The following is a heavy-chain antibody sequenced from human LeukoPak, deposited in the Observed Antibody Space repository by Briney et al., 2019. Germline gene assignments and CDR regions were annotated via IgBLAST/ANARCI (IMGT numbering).Heavy chain of an antibody. D-gene: IGHD6-6*01. CDR1: GGSISSYY. Sequence: PSETLSLTCSVSGGSISSYYWSWIRQPPGKGLEWIGYIHYSGSTNYNPSLKSRVTISVDTSKNQFSLKLTSVTAADTAVYYCATYSSSSGVGYWGQGTLVTVSS. CDR3: ATYSSSSGVGY. CDR2: IHYSGST. J-gene: IGHJ4*02. V-gene: IGHV4-59*01.